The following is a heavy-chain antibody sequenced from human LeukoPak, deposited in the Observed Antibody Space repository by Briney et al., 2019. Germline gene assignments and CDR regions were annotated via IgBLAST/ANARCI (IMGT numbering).Heavy chain of an antibody. D-gene: IGHD5-24*01. J-gene: IGHJ4*02. CDR1: GGTFSSYA. CDR2: IIPIFGTA. Sequence: ASVKVSCKASGGTFSSYAISWVRQAPGQGLEWMGGIIPIFGTANDAQKFQGRVTITADESTSTAYMELSSLRSEDTAVYYCARGNADGLGYFDYWGQGTLVTVSS. CDR3: ARGNADGLGYFDY. V-gene: IGHV1-69*13.